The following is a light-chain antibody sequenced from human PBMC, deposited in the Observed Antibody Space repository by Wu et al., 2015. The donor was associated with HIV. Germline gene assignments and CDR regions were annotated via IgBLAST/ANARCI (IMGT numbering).Light chain of an antibody. Sequence: DIQMTQSPSSVSASVGDRVTITCRASQDISSWLAWYQQKPGKAPNLLIYAASNLQSGVPSRFRGSGSGTDFTLTISTLQPEDFATYYCQQANSFPLTFGGGTKVEIK. CDR1: QDISSW. CDR3: QQANSFPLT. CDR2: AAS. J-gene: IGKJ4*01. V-gene: IGKV1-12*01.